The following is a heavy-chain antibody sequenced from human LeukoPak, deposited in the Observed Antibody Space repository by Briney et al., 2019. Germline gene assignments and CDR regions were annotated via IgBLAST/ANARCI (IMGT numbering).Heavy chain of an antibody. CDR1: GYSFTSYW. J-gene: IGHJ4*02. CDR2: IYPSDSDT. CDR3: ASQAAAGPGYGTFDY. V-gene: IGHV5-51*01. Sequence: GESLKISCKGSGYSFTSYWIGWVRQMPGKGLEWMGIIYPSDSDTRYSPSFQGQVTISADKSISTAYLQWSSLKASDTAMYYCASQAAAGPGYGTFDYWGQGTLVTVSS. D-gene: IGHD6-13*01.